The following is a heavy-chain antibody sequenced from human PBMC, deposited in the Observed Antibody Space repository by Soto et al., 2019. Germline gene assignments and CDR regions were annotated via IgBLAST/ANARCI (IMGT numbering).Heavy chain of an antibody. V-gene: IGHV3-30*03. CDR1: GFTFSSYG. Sequence: QVQLVESGGGVVQPGRSLRLSCAASGFTFSSYGMHWVRQAPGKGLEWVAVISYDGSNKYYADSVKGRFTISRDNSKNTLNLQINRRRAEDTAVYYGGREGGDSPRGCFDPWGQGTLVTVSS. CDR3: GREGGDSPRGCFDP. CDR2: ISYDGSNK. D-gene: IGHD4-17*01. J-gene: IGHJ5*02.